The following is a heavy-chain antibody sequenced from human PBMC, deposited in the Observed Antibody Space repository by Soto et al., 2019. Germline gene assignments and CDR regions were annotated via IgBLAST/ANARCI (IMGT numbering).Heavy chain of an antibody. V-gene: IGHV1-2*02. CDR2: VNPGSGGT. Sequence: ASVKVYWKVSGFTFSDYYIHWVRQAPGQGLEWMGWVNPGSGGTHFAQEFQGRVILTRDTSITTAYMELSSLRSDDTAVYYCARGGNYFYWGQGTLVTVSS. CDR1: GFTFSDYY. D-gene: IGHD3-22*01. J-gene: IGHJ4*02. CDR3: ARGGNYFY.